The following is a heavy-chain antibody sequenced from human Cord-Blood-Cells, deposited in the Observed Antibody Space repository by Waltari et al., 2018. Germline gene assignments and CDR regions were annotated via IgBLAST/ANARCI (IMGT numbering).Heavy chain of an antibody. CDR3: ARGYCSSTSCYTRRGNYFDY. Sequence: QVQLQQWGAGLLKPSETLSLTCAVYGGSFSGYYWSWIRQPPGKGLEWIGEINPSGSTNDNPSLKSRVTISVDTSKNQFSLKLSSVTATDTAVYYCARGYCSSTSCYTRRGNYFDYWGQGTLVTVSS. CDR1: GGSFSGYY. CDR2: INPSGST. V-gene: IGHV4-34*01. D-gene: IGHD2-2*02. J-gene: IGHJ4*02.